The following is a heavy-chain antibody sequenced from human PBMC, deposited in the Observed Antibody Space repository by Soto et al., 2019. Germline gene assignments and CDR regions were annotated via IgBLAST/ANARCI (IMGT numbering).Heavy chain of an antibody. Sequence: KPGGSLRLSCAASGFTFSLYSMIWVRQAPGKGLEWVASITSSSSYIYYEDSLKGRFTISRDNAKNSLFLQLDSLRAEDTAVYFCVRARSTDSRPDYWGQGTLVTDSS. CDR1: GFTFSLYS. V-gene: IGHV3-21*01. J-gene: IGHJ4*02. CDR2: ITSSSSYI. D-gene: IGHD3-22*01. CDR3: VRARSTDSRPDY.